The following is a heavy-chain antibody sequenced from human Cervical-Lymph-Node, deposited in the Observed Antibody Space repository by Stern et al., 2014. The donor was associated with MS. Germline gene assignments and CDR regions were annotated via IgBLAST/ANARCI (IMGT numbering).Heavy chain of an antibody. J-gene: IGHJ3*01. CDR1: GFPFSGHG. Sequence: VQLVESGGGVVQPGGSLRLSCAASGFPFSGHGLHWVRQAPGKGLEWVALISYDGSNKWYAESVKGRFTISRDSSRNTMFLQMNTLRLEDAAVYYCARDGPNYDHNGRGXXFDVWGQGAMVTVSP. CDR3: ARDGPNYDHNGRGXXFDV. CDR2: ISYDGSNK. V-gene: IGHV3-33*05. D-gene: IGHD3-22*01.